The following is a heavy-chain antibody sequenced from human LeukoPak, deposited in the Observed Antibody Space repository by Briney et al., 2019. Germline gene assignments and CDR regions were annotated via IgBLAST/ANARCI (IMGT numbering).Heavy chain of an antibody. Sequence: GGSLRLSCAASGFTFSNYAMSWVRQAPGKGLEWVSAINDSGGSTYYADSVKGRFTISRDNSKNTLYLQMSSLRAEDTAVYYCAKDRGGYYYDSSGSLDYWGQGTLVTVSS. D-gene: IGHD3-22*01. CDR2: INDSGGST. CDR3: AKDRGGYYYDSSGSLDY. J-gene: IGHJ4*02. V-gene: IGHV3-23*01. CDR1: GFTFSNYA.